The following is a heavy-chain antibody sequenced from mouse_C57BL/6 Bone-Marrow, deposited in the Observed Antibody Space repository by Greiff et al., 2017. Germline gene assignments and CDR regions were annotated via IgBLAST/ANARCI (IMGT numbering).Heavy chain of an antibody. CDR1: GFTFSDYY. CDR2: INYDGSST. J-gene: IGHJ1*03. V-gene: IGHV5-16*01. D-gene: IGHD1-1*01. CDR3: ARDAGVYYYGSSYFDV. Sequence: EVKLVESEGGLVQPGSSMKLSCTASGFTFSDYYMAWVRQVPEKGLEWVANINYDGSSTYYLDPLKSRFIISRDNAKNILYLQMSSLKSEDTATYYGARDAGVYYYGSSYFDVWGTGTTVTVSS.